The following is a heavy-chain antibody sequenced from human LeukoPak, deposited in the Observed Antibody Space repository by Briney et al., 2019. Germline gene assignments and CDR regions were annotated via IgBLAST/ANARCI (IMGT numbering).Heavy chain of an antibody. Sequence: PSETLSLTCTVSGGSISSYYWSWIRQPPGKGLEWIGYIYHSGSTNYNPSLKSRVTISVDTSKNQFSLKLSSVTAADTAVYYCAREVRGVSVDVWGKGTTVTVSS. V-gene: IGHV4-59*01. CDR1: GGSISSYY. D-gene: IGHD3-10*01. CDR2: IYHSGST. J-gene: IGHJ6*04. CDR3: AREVRGVSVDV.